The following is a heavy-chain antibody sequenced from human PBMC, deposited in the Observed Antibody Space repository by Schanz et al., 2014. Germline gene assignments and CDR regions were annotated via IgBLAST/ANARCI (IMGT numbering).Heavy chain of an antibody. J-gene: IGHJ4*02. Sequence: QVQLVQSGSELTRPGASVKVSCKASGYNFTTYTMNWVRQAPGQGLEWMGWINTNTGNPTYAQGFTGRFVFSLDSSVSTAHLQISFLMYYYTAVFFCARGEANWGQYWGQGTLVTVSS. V-gene: IGHV7-4-1*02. CDR2: INTNTGNP. D-gene: IGHD7-27*01. CDR3: ARGEANWGQY. CDR1: GYNFTTYT.